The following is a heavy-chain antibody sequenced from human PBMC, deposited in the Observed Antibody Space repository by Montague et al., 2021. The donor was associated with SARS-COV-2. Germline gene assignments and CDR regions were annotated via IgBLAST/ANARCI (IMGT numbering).Heavy chain of an antibody. D-gene: IGHD3-16*01. CDR3: ARYYERSWDV. Sequence: SETLSLTRTLSGGSITNDDWSWIRQPPGKGLEWIVNIFKNGDIDXNPSLRSRVIISVDTSKSQFSLKVTSVTAADTAAYYCARYYERSWDVWGQGTTVTVSS. J-gene: IGHJ6*02. V-gene: IGHV4-59*08. CDR1: GGSITNDD. CDR2: IFKNGDI.